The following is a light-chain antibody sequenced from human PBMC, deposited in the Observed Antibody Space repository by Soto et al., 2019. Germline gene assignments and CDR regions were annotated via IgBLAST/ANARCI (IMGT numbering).Light chain of an antibody. CDR2: EVS. CDR1: SSDVGAYNY. J-gene: IGLJ1*01. CDR3: TSYAGSNNFNV. V-gene: IGLV2-8*01. Sequence: QSVLTQPPSASGSLGQSVTISCTGTSSDVGAYNYVSWYQQHPGKAPKFMIYEVSKRPSGVPDRFSGTKFVNTASLTVSGLHAEDEADYYCTSYAGSNNFNVFGTGTKLTVL.